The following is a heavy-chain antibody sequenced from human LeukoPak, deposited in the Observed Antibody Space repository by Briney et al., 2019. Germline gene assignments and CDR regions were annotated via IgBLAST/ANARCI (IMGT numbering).Heavy chain of an antibody. J-gene: IGHJ4*02. CDR3: ARALIEYSGSFRGPFDY. CDR1: GGTFSNYA. V-gene: IGHV1-69*05. CDR2: IIPIFGTA. D-gene: IGHD1-26*01. Sequence: ALVKVSCKASGGTFSNYAINWVRQAPGQGLEWMGGIIPIFGTANYAQKFQGRVTITRDTSASTAYMELSSLRSEDTAVYYCARALIEYSGSFRGPFDYWGQGTLVTVSS.